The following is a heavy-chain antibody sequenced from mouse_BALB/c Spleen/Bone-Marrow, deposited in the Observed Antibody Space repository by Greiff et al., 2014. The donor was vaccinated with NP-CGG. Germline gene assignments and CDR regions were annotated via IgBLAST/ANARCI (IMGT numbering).Heavy chain of an antibody. CDR1: GYTFTDYA. CDR3: ARGYSNNYAMDY. Sequence: QVQLQQSGAELVRPGVSVKISCKGSGYTFTDYAMHWVKQSHAESLEWIGVINTYFGDISYNQKFKGKATIAVDKTSRTVYMEPARLTAEDSAIYYCARGYSNNYAMDYWGQGTSVTVSS. J-gene: IGHJ4*01. V-gene: IGHV1S137*01. CDR2: INTYFGDI. D-gene: IGHD2-5*01.